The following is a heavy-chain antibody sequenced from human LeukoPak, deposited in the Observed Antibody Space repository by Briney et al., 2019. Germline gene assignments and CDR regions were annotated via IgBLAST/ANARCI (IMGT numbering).Heavy chain of an antibody. D-gene: IGHD1-26*01. CDR1: GFTFSTYG. J-gene: IGHJ4*02. V-gene: IGHV3-30*18. Sequence: GRSRRLSCAASGFTFSTYGMHWVRQAPGKGLEWVAVISSDGSNKYYADSVKGRFTISRDNSKNTLYLQMNSLRAEDTALYYCAKGSPSTLGFDYWGQGTLVTVSS. CDR2: ISSDGSNK. CDR3: AKGSPSTLGFDY.